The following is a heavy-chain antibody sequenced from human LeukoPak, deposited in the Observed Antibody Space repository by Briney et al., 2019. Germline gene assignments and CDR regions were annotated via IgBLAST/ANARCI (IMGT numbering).Heavy chain of an antibody. J-gene: IGHJ6*02. CDR3: ARAGTYYYFWSGWPPTYYYYYGMDV. CDR1: GGSFSGYY. CDR2: INHSGST. V-gene: IGHV4-34*01. Sequence: PSETLSLTCAVYGGSFSGYYWSWIRQPPGKGLEWIGEINHSGSTNYNPSLKSRDTISVDTSKNQFSLKLSSVTAADTAVYHCARAGTYYYFWSGWPPTYYYYYGMDVWGQGTTVTVSS. D-gene: IGHD3-3*01.